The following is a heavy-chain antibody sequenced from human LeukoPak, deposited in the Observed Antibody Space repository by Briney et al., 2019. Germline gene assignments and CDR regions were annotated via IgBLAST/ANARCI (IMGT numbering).Heavy chain of an antibody. J-gene: IGHJ4*02. Sequence: KPSETLSLTCTVSGGSISSSIYYWGWIRQPPGKGLEWIGSIFYVGSTYSNPSLKSRVTISVDTSKNQFSLRLSSVTAADTAVYYCASGAVTTHDYWGQGTLVTVSS. CDR3: ASGAVTTHDY. V-gene: IGHV4-39*01. CDR2: IFYVGST. CDR1: GGSISSSIYY. D-gene: IGHD1/OR15-1a*01.